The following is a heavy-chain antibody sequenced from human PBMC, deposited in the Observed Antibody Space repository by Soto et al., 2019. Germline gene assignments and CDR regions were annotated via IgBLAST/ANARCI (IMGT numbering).Heavy chain of an antibody. CDR2: IKGDGGEK. D-gene: IGHD6-13*01. J-gene: IGHJ4*02. V-gene: IGHV3-7*01. CDR1: GFTFSSYW. Sequence: PGGSLRLSCAASGFTFSSYWMSWVRQAPGKGLEWVASIKGDGGEKNYVDSVKGRFTISRDNAKNSLYLQMNSLRAEDTAVYYCARGVTGMSYWGQGTLVTVSS. CDR3: ARGVTGMSY.